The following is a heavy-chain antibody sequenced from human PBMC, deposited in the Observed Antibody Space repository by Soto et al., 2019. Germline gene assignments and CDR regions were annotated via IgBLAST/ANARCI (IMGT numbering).Heavy chain of an antibody. V-gene: IGHV1-2*04. Sequence: SVKVSCKASGYTFTGYYMHWVRQAPGQGLEWMGWINPNSGGTNYAQKFQGWVTMARDTSISTAYMELSRLRSDDTAVYYCARDXPGEXCSGGXCYGWVWFDPWGQGTLVTVSS. J-gene: IGHJ5*02. CDR2: INPNSGGT. CDR3: ARDXPGEXCSGGXCYGWVWFDP. D-gene: IGHD2-15*01. CDR1: GYTFTGYY.